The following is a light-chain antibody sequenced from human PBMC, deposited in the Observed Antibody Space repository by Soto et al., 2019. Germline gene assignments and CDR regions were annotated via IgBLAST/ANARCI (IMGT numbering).Light chain of an antibody. Sequence: EIVLTQSPATLSLSPGERATLSCRASQSVSSYLAWYQQKPGQAPRLLIYDASNRATGIPARFSGSESGTDFTLTISSLEPEDFAVYYCQQRSNWPPWTFGQGTKV. CDR2: DAS. CDR1: QSVSSY. J-gene: IGKJ1*01. CDR3: QQRSNWPPWT. V-gene: IGKV3-11*01.